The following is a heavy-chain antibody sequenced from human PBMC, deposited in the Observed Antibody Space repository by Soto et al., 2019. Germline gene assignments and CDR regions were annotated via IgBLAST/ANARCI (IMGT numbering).Heavy chain of an antibody. D-gene: IGHD3-10*01. J-gene: IGHJ5*01. CDR1: GYTFTNFG. Sequence: GASVKVSCKASGYTFTNFGVTWVRLAPGQGLEWMGWISAYTDTPNYAQKFQGRVTMTIDTSTSTAYMDLRSLTSDDTAVYYCARAIHGVEPWFDSCGQGTMVT. CDR3: ARAIHGVEPWFDS. CDR2: ISAYTDTP. V-gene: IGHV1-18*01.